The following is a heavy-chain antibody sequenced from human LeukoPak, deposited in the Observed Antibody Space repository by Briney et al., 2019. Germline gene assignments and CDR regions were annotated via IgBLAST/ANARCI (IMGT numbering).Heavy chain of an antibody. V-gene: IGHV4-59*01. J-gene: IGHJ3*02. Sequence: SDTLSLTCTVSGGSISSYYWSWIRQPPGKGLEWIGYIYYSGSTNYNPSLKSRVTISVDTSKNQFSLKLSSVTAADTAVYYCARDLNGVRAFDIWGQGTMVTVFS. CDR2: IYYSGST. D-gene: IGHD3-16*02. CDR1: GGSISSYY. CDR3: ARDLNGVRAFDI.